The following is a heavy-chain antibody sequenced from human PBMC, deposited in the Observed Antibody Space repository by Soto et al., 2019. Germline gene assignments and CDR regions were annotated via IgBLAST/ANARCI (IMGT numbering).Heavy chain of an antibody. Sequence: QVQLQESGPGLVKPSQTLSLTCTVSGGSISSGDYYWSWIRQPPGKGLEWIGYIYYSGSTYYNPSLKSRVTISVDTSKNQFSLKLSSVTAADTAVYYCARVGGTMVRGVTNDYWGQGTLVTVSS. J-gene: IGHJ4*02. CDR1: GGSISSGDYY. CDR2: IYYSGST. CDR3: ARVGGTMVRGVTNDY. D-gene: IGHD3-10*01. V-gene: IGHV4-30-4*01.